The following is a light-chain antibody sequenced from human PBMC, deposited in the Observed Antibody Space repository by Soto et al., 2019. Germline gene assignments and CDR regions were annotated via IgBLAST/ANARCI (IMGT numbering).Light chain of an antibody. J-gene: IGLJ2*01. CDR3: SSYASISTVV. Sequence: QSALTQPASVSGSPGQSVTISCTGTSSDVGGYNYVSWYQQHPGKAPKLMIYDVSNRPSGISYRFSGSKSGNTASLTISGLQAEDESDYYCSSYASISTVVLGGGTKRPVL. CDR1: SSDVGGYNY. CDR2: DVS. V-gene: IGLV2-14*03.